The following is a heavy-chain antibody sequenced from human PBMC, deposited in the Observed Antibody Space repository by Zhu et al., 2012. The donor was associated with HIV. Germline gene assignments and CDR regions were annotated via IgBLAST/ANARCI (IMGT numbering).Heavy chain of an antibody. CDR3: ARVAAATDHFSYYNYMDV. Sequence: QVQLRESGPGLVKPAETLSLTCNVSGGSINNFYWNWLRQPPGKGLEWIGYVHYSGSTNYNPSLKSRVSISVDTSQNQFSLKVNSVTAADTAVYYCARVAAATDHFSYYNYMDVWGEGTTVTVSS. J-gene: IGHJ6*03. CDR2: VHYSGST. V-gene: IGHV4-59*01. CDR1: GGSINNFY. D-gene: IGHD2-15*01.